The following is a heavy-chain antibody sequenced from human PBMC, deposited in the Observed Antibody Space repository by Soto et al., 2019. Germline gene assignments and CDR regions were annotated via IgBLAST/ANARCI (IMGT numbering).Heavy chain of an antibody. CDR3: ARALDGDYAVAY. Sequence: QVQLVESGGGVVQPGKSLRLSCAASGFTFSSYIMHWVRQAPGKGLEWLAVISYDGSNKYYEDSVKGRFTISGDNSKNTLVLQMNSMIAEDTAVYYCARALDGDYAVAYWGQGTLVTVSS. CDR1: GFTFSSYI. CDR2: ISYDGSNK. D-gene: IGHD4-17*01. V-gene: IGHV3-30-3*01. J-gene: IGHJ4*02.